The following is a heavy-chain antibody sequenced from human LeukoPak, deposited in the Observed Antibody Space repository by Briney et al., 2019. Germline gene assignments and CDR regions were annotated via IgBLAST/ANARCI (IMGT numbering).Heavy chain of an antibody. Sequence: GESLQISCKGSGYSFTNYWISWVRQMPGRGLEWMGRIDPSDSYTNYSPSFQGHVTISVDKSISSAHLQWSSLKASDTAVYYCAKTRGDYYNYYGMDVWGQGTTVTVSS. V-gene: IGHV5-10-1*01. D-gene: IGHD7-27*01. CDR2: IDPSDSYT. CDR3: AKTRGDYYNYYGMDV. J-gene: IGHJ6*02. CDR1: GYSFTNYW.